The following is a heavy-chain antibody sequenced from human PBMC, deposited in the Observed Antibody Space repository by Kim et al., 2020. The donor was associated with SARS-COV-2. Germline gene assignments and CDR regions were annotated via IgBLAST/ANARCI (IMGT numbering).Heavy chain of an antibody. CDR3: ARVRPAQQLVRLFDY. CDR2: INHSGST. V-gene: IGHV4-34*01. Sequence: SETLSLTCAVYGGSFSGYYWSWIRQPPGKGLEWIGEINHSGSTNYNPSLKSRVTISVDTSKNQFSLKLSSVTAADTAVYYCARVRPAQQLVRLFDYWGQGTLVTVSS. CDR1: GGSFSGYY. J-gene: IGHJ4*02. D-gene: IGHD6-13*01.